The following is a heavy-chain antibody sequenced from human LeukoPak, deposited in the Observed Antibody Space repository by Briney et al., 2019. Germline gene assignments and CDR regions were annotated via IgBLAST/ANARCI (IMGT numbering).Heavy chain of an antibody. Sequence: SETLSLTCAVYGGSFSGYYWSWIRQPPGKGLEWIGEINHSGSTNYNPSLKSRVTISVDTSKNQFSLKLSSVTAADTAVYYCARPGGRGYCSGGSCYDNYFDYWGQGTLVTVSS. CDR1: GGSFSGYY. CDR3: ARPGGRGYCSGGSCYDNYFDY. V-gene: IGHV4-34*01. D-gene: IGHD2-15*01. CDR2: INHSGST. J-gene: IGHJ4*02.